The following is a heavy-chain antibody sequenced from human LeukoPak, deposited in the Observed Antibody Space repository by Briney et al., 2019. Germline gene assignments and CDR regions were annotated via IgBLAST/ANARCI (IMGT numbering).Heavy chain of an antibody. CDR3: ARAPMPIAAAGSFDY. Sequence: PSETLSLTCAVYGGSFSGYYWSWIRQPPGKGLEWIGGINHSGSTNYNPSLKSRVTISVDTSKNQFSLKLSSVTAADTAVYYCARAPMPIAAAGSFDYWGQGTLVTVSS. J-gene: IGHJ4*02. V-gene: IGHV4-34*01. D-gene: IGHD6-13*01. CDR2: INHSGST. CDR1: GGSFSGYY.